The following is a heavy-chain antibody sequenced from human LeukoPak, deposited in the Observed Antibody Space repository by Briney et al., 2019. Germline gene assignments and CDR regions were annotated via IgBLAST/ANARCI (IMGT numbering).Heavy chain of an antibody. V-gene: IGHV4-4*07. CDR2: IYTSGST. Sequence: SETLSLTCTVSGVPISSYYWSWIRQPAGKGLEWIGRIYTSGSTNYNPSLKSRVTMSVDTSKNQFSLKLISVTAADTAVYYCAREREDGASGFPPHFDYWGQGTLVTVSS. D-gene: IGHD4/OR15-4a*01. CDR3: AREREDGASGFPPHFDY. CDR1: GVPISSYY. J-gene: IGHJ4*02.